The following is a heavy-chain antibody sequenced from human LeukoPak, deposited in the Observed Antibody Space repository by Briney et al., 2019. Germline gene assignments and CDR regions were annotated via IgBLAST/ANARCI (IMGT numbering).Heavy chain of an antibody. D-gene: IGHD3-10*01. CDR1: GYTFTSYA. V-gene: IGHV7-4-1*02. J-gene: IGHJ6*02. Sequence: GASVKVSCKASGYTFTSYAMNWVRQAPGQGLEWMGWINTNTGNPTYAQGFTGRFVFSLDTSVSTAYLQISSLKAEDTAVYYCARDLPPMSDTWWELIRYYYGMDVWGQGTTVTVSS. CDR3: ARDLPPMSDTWWELIRYYYGMDV. CDR2: INTNTGNP.